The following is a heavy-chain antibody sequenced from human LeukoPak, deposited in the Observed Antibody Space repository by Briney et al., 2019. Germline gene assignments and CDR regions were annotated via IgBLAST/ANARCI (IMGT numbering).Heavy chain of an antibody. D-gene: IGHD3-9*01. CDR3: APYILTGYYNVKVFDY. V-gene: IGHV4-39*01. CDR2: IYYSGST. CDR1: GGSISSSDYY. J-gene: IGHJ4*02. Sequence: SETLSLTCTVSGGSISSSDYYWGWIRQPPGKGLEWIGSIYYSGSTYYNPSLKSRVTISVDTSKNQFSLKLSSVTAADTAVYYCAPYILTGYYNVKVFDYWGQGTLVTVSS.